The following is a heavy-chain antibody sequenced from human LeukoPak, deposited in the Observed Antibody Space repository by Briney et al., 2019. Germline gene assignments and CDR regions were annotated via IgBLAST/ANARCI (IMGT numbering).Heavy chain of an antibody. Sequence: GGSLRLSCVASGCTFSVYSMNWVRQAPGQGLEWVSSITSRSSYMYYGDSVKGRFTISRDNAKNSLYLQMNRLRAEDTAVYYCTRDPIAAAASGGDNWGQGTLVTVSS. CDR2: ITSRSSYM. V-gene: IGHV3-21*01. J-gene: IGHJ4*02. D-gene: IGHD6-13*01. CDR1: GCTFSVYS. CDR3: TRDPIAAAASGGDN.